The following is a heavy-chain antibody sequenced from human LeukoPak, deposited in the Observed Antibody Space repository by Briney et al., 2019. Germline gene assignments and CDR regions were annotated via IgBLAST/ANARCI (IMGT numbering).Heavy chain of an antibody. Sequence: GGSLRLSCAASGYTFSSFWVHWVRQAPGKGLEWVARIDSDGSGTRYADSVKGRFTISRDNAKNTLYLQMNSLRAEDTAVYYCARVLSADSPGFQHWGQGTLVTVSS. CDR3: ARVLSADSPGFQH. D-gene: IGHD3-22*01. CDR1: GYTFSSFW. V-gene: IGHV3-74*01. CDR2: IDSDGSGT. J-gene: IGHJ1*01.